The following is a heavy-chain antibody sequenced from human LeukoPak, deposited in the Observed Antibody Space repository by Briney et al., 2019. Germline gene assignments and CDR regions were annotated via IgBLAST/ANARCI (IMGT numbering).Heavy chain of an antibody. CDR2: TYYRSKWYN. V-gene: IGHV6-1*01. J-gene: IGHJ4*02. Sequence: SQTLSLTCAISGDSVSSNSAAWNWIRQSPSRGLEWLGRTYYRSKWYNDYAVSVKSRITINPDTSKNQFSLQLNSVTPEDTAVYYCARGKLEQQLALAGRGGFDYWGQGTLVTVSS. CDR1: GDSVSSNSAA. D-gene: IGHD6-13*01. CDR3: ARGKLEQQLALAGRGGFDY.